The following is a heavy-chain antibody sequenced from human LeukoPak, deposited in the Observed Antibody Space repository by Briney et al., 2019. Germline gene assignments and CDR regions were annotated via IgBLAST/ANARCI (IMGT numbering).Heavy chain of an antibody. CDR2: IYTSGST. D-gene: IGHD7-27*01. CDR3: AKGGPNWGRYFDL. V-gene: IGHV4-4*07. J-gene: IGHJ2*01. Sequence: SETLSLTCTVSGGSISSYYWSWIRQPAGKGLEWIGRIYTSGSTNYNPSLKSRVTISVDTSKNQFSLKLSSVTAADTAVYYCAKGGPNWGRYFDLWGRGALVTVSS. CDR1: GGSISSYY.